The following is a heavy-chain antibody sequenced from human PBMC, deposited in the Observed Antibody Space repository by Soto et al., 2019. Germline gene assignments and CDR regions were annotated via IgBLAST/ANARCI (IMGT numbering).Heavy chain of an antibody. J-gene: IGHJ6*03. Sequence: HPGGSLRLSCAASGFTFRSYSMNWVRQAPGKGLEWLSYSSGTSRTIYYADSVKGRFTISRDNTRNSLYLQMNSLRGEDTAVYYCARGLRELGAGYHYYYMDVWGKGTTVTVSS. CDR3: ARGLRELGAGYHYYYMDV. D-gene: IGHD3-10*01. CDR2: SSGTSRTI. V-gene: IGHV3-48*01. CDR1: GFTFRSYS.